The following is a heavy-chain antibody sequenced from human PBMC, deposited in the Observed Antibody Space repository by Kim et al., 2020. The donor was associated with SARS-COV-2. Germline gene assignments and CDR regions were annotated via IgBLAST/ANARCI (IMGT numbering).Heavy chain of an antibody. CDR1: GYTFTSYD. CDR3: ARTSQVTIFGVVMGYGMDV. CDR2: MNPNSGNT. J-gene: IGHJ6*02. D-gene: IGHD3-3*01. V-gene: IGHV1-8*01. Sequence: ASVKVSCKASGYTFTSYDINWVRQATGQGLEWMGWMNPNSGNTGYAQKFQGRVTMTRNTSISTAYMELSSLRSEDTAVYYCARTSQVTIFGVVMGYGMDVWGQGTTVTVSS.